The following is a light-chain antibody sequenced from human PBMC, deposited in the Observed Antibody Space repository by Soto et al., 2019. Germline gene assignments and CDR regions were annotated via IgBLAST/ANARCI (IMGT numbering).Light chain of an antibody. CDR1: QSIHTW. CDR2: DDS. V-gene: IGKV1-5*01. CDR3: QQYASYPYT. J-gene: IGKJ2*01. Sequence: DIQMTQYTSTLSDSVGARVTISCRASQSIHTWLAWYQQKPGKAPNLLIFDDSDLAVGVLSRFSGSGSGAEFTLTISSLQADDFATYYCQQYASYPYTFGRGTRLEIK.